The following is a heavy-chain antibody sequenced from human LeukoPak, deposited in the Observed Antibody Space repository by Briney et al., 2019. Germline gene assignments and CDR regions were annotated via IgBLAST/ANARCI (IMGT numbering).Heavy chain of an antibody. J-gene: IGHJ5*02. D-gene: IGHD3-22*01. CDR3: ARGLYYYDSSGYYAWFDP. V-gene: IGHV3-74*01. CDR1: GFTFSSYW. CDR2: INSDGSST. Sequence: GGSLRLSCEASGFTFSSYWMHWVRQAPGKGLVWVSRINSDGSSTSYADSVKGRFTISRDNAKNTLYLQMNSLRAEDTAVYYCARGLYYYDSSGYYAWFDPWGQGTLVTVSS.